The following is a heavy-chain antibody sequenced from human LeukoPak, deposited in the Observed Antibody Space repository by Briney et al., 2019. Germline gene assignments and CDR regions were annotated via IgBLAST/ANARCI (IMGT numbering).Heavy chain of an antibody. CDR3: AELGITMIGGV. Sequence: WGSLRLSCAASGFTFSSYEMHWVRQVPGKGLEWVSYISSSGSTIYYADSVKGRFTISRDNAKNSLYLQMNSLRAEDTAVYYCAELGITMIGGVWGKGTTVTISS. V-gene: IGHV3-48*03. CDR2: ISSSGSTI. J-gene: IGHJ6*04. D-gene: IGHD3-10*02. CDR1: GFTFSSYE.